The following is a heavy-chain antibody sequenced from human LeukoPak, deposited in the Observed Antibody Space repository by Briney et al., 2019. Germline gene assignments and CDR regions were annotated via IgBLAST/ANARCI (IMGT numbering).Heavy chain of an antibody. CDR1: GDSVSINIAG. CDR2: TYYRSRWYI. V-gene: IGHV6-1*01. D-gene: IGHD2-15*01. Sequence: SQTLSLTCAISGDSVSINIAGWSWIRQSPSRGLEWLGRTYYRSRWYIDYEVSVGSRMTINADTSKNQFSLQLNSVTPEDTGVYYCARGGLVGSDRGWFGPWGQGTLVTVSS. J-gene: IGHJ5*02. CDR3: ARGGLVGSDRGWFGP.